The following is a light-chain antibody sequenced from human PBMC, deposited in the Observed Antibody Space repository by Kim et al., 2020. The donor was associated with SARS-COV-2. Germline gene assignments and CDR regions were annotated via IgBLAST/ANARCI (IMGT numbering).Light chain of an antibody. CDR1: QSINNW. Sequence: DIQMTQSPSTLSASVGDRVTITCRASQSINNWLAWYQQKPGKVPKLLIYKASTLESGVPSRFSGSGSGTEFTLTISSLQPDDFATYYCQQYNNYLTFGQGTKVDIK. V-gene: IGKV1-5*03. CDR3: QQYNNYLT. J-gene: IGKJ1*01. CDR2: KAS.